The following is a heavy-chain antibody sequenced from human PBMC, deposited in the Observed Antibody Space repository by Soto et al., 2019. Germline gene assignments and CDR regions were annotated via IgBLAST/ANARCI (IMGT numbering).Heavy chain of an antibody. V-gene: IGHV4-4*02. Sequence: KASETLSLTCAVSGGSISSSNWWSWVRQPPGKGLEWIGEIYHSGSTNYNPSLKSRVTISVDKSKNQFSLKLSSVTAADTAVYYCARVSSAFGVEYYFDYWGQGTLVTVSS. CDR2: IYHSGST. CDR3: ARVSSAFGVEYYFDY. D-gene: IGHD3-16*01. CDR1: GGSISSSNW. J-gene: IGHJ4*02.